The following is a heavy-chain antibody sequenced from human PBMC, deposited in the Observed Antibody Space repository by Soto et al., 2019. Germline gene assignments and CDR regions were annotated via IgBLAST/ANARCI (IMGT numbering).Heavy chain of an antibody. J-gene: IGHJ5*02. CDR1: GGSISGYY. CDR2: IYYTGNT. Sequence: SETLCLTCTVSGGSISGYYWSWIRQPPGKGLEWSGYIYYTGNTIYSPSRSRRGTMSVDTSKHQFGLHWNYVTAGYTAGYYCARGGPSSKWLEPWGQGTLVTVSS. CDR3: ARGGPSSKWLEP. D-gene: IGHD5-12*01. V-gene: IGHV4-59*01.